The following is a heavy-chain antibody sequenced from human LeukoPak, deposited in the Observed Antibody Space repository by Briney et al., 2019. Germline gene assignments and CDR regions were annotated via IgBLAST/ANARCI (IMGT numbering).Heavy chain of an antibody. Sequence: GGSLRLSCAASGFTVSNSFMSWVRQVPGKGLEWVSVIYSGGTTYYADPVKGRFTISRDNSKNTLYLQMNSLRAEDTALYYCARDDRIAAAGTFDYWGQGTLVTVSS. CDR3: ARDDRIAAAGTFDY. J-gene: IGHJ4*02. CDR1: GFTVSNSF. D-gene: IGHD6-13*01. V-gene: IGHV3-53*01. CDR2: IYSGGTT.